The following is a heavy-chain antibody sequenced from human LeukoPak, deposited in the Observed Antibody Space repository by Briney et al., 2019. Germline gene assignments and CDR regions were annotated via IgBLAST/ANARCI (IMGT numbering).Heavy chain of an antibody. CDR2: INTNTGRT. CDR1: GYTFSDYY. J-gene: IGHJ4*02. Sequence: ASVKVSCKASGYTFSDYYMHWVRQAPGQGPEWMGWINTNTGRTTYAQKFQGRVTMTTDTSISTAYMELRSLTSDDTAVYFCARGPGDIVVVPAAINFDYWGQGTLVTVSS. CDR3: ARGPGDIVVVPAAINFDY. D-gene: IGHD2-2*01. V-gene: IGHV1-2*02.